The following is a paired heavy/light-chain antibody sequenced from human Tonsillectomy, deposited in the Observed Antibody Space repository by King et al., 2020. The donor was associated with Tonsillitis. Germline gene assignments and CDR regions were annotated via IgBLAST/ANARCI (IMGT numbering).Light chain of an antibody. Sequence: ETVMTQSPATLSVSPGESATLSCRASQSVSSNLAWYQQKPGQAPRLLFYGASTRATGIPARFSGSGSGTEFTLTISSLQSEDFAVYYCQQSNNWPPTFGQGTKVDIK. CDR1: QSVSSN. CDR2: GAS. CDR3: QQSNNWPPT. V-gene: IGKV3-15*01. J-gene: IGKJ1*01.
Heavy chain of an antibody. CDR1: GFTFNTYP. J-gene: IGHJ2*01. D-gene: IGHD2-2*02. V-gene: IGHV3-30*01. CDR2: ISDDGFNK. CDR3: ARDPCNSASCYTDFSWYFDL. Sequence: QVQLVESGGGVVQPGRSLRLSCAASGFTFNTYPMHWVRQAPGKGLEWVALISDDGFNKYYADSVKGRFTISRDHSKNTLFLQMNSLRAEDTAVYFCARDPCNSASCYTDFSWYFDLWGHGTLVTVSS.